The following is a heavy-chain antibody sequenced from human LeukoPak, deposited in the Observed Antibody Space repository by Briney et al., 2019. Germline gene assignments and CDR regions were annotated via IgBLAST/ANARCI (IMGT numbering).Heavy chain of an antibody. CDR1: GGSISSSSYY. D-gene: IGHD3-3*01. J-gene: IGHJ4*02. V-gene: IGHV4-39*07. CDR2: FYYSGST. Sequence: SETLSLTCTVSGGSISSSSYYWGWIRQPPGKGLEWIGSFYYSGSTYYNPSLKSRVTILVDTSKNQFSLKLSSVTAADTAVYYCASARSGYKRFDYWGQGTLVTVSS. CDR3: ASARSGYKRFDY.